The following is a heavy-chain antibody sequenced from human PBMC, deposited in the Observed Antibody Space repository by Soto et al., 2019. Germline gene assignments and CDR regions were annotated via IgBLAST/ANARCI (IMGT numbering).Heavy chain of an antibody. V-gene: IGHV3-23*05. D-gene: IGHD5-18*01. CDR1: GFTVRAYA. CDR2: VSYNGDST. Sequence: GGSLSLSCSASGFTVRAYAMTLVRQAPGKGLEWVSVVSYNGDSTYYADSVKGRFTISRDNSKDTVDLQMSSLRAEDTAVYYCARYIRGPTVFYFDFWGPGVLVTVSS. CDR3: ARYIRGPTVFYFDF. J-gene: IGHJ4*02.